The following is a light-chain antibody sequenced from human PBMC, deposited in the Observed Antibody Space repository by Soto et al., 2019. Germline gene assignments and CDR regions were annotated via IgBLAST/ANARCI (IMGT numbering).Light chain of an antibody. J-gene: IGKJ1*01. V-gene: IGKV3-20*01. CDR1: HGGSTSN. Sequence: IVFTQSPGTVSSSPGERATLSCMASHGGSTSNLACYPQKRGQAPRLLIYDTSTRATGIPDRFSGSGSGTDFTPTISRLEPEDFAVYHCQQYGASPWTFGQGTQADI. CDR2: DTS. CDR3: QQYGASPWT.